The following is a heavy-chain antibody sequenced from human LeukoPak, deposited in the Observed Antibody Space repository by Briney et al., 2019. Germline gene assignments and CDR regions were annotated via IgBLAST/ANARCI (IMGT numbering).Heavy chain of an antibody. CDR1: GGSISSGSYY. D-gene: IGHD2-21*02. J-gene: IGHJ3*02. CDR3: ARHTVVVTADAFDI. V-gene: IGHV4-61*02. CDR2: IYTSGST. Sequence: PSETLSLTCTVSGGSISSGSYYWSWIRQPAGKGLEWIGRIYTSGSTNYNPSLKSRVTISVDTSKNQFSLKLSSVTAADTAVYYCARHTVVVTADAFDIWGQGTMVTVSS.